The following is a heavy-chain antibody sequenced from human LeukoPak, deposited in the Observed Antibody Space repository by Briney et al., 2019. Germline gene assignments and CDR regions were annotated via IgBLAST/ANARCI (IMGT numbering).Heavy chain of an antibody. CDR2: INPNSGGT. V-gene: IGHV1-2*02. CDR1: GYTFTGYY. CDR3: ARVGCRSGGDCYGFDY. J-gene: IGHJ4*02. D-gene: IGHD2-21*02. Sequence: ASVKVSCKASGYTFTGYYMHWVRQAPGQGLEWMGWINPNSGGTNYAQKFQGRVTMTRNTSISTAYMELSSLRSEDTAVYYCARVGCRSGGDCYGFDYWGQGTLVTVSS.